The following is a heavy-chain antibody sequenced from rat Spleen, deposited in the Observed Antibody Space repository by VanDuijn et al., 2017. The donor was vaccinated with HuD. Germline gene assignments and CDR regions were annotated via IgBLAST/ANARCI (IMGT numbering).Heavy chain of an antibody. CDR2: IWTGGST. D-gene: IGHD4-1*01. V-gene: IGHV2-30*01. CDR3: TRSRGADY. Sequence: QVQLKESGPGLVQPSQTLSLTCTVSGFSLTSYNVHWVRQPTGKGLEWMGIIWTGGSTDYNSALKSRLSISRDTSKSQVFLKINSLQTEDTAIYYCTRSRGADYWGQGVMVTVSS. J-gene: IGHJ2*01. CDR1: GFSLTSYN.